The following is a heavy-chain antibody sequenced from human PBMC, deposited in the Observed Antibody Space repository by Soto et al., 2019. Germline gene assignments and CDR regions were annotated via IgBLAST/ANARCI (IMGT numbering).Heavy chain of an antibody. J-gene: IGHJ3*01. CDR1: GFTFSSYS. CDR2: ISSSSRCI. Sequence: EVQLVESGGGLVKPGGSLRLSCAASGFTFSSYSMNWVRQAPGKGLEWVSSISSSSRCIYYADSVKGRFTISRDNAKNSLYLQINSLRAEYTAVYYCARIQVGDDAFDFWGQGTMVTVSS. CDR3: ARIQVGDDAFDF. V-gene: IGHV3-21*01.